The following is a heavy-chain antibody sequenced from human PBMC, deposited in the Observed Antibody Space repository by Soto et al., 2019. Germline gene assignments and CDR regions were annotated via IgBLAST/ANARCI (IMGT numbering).Heavy chain of an antibody. CDR2: IIPIFGTA. CDR3: ARDKVGYYDSSGYYRVSAPPDYYYGMDV. V-gene: IGHV1-69*19. D-gene: IGHD3-22*01. Sequence: QVQLVQSGAEVKKPGSSVKVSCKASGGTVSSYAISWLRQAPGQGLEWMGGIIPIFGTANYAQKFQGRVTITADESTSTAYMELSSLRSEDTAVYYCARDKVGYYDSSGYYRVSAPPDYYYGMDVWGQGTTVTVSS. CDR1: GGTVSSYA. J-gene: IGHJ6*02.